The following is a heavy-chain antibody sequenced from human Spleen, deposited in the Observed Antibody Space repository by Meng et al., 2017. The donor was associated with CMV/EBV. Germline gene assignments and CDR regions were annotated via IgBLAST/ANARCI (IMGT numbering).Heavy chain of an antibody. V-gene: IGHV1-2*02. J-gene: IGHJ6*02. CDR3: ARGGSGYYYYDMDV. CDR2: INPNTGVT. Sequence: ASVKVSCKASGYMFTGYYVHWVRRAPGQGLEWMGWINPNTGVTIYAQKFQGRVTVTRDTSISTVYMELRRLRSDDTAVYYCARGGSGYYYYDMDVWGQGTTVTVSS. D-gene: IGHD3-16*01. CDR1: GYMFTGYY.